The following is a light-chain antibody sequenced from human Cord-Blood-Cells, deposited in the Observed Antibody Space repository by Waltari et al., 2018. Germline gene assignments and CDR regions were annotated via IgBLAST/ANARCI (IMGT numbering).Light chain of an antibody. CDR1: RSDVAGYNY. Sequence: QSALTQPASVSGSPGQSITLSCTGTRSDVAGYNYVSWYQQHPGKAPKLMIYYVSNRPSGVSNRFSGSKSGNTASLTISGLQAEDEADYYCSSYTSSSTWVFGGGTKLTVL. CDR3: SSYTSSSTWV. J-gene: IGLJ3*02. CDR2: YVS. V-gene: IGLV2-14*03.